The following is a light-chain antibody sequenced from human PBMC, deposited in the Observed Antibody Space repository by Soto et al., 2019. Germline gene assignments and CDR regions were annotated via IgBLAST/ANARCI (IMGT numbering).Light chain of an antibody. J-gene: IGKJ4*01. CDR2: NAS. Sequence: EIVLTQSPATLSLSPGDSATLSCTASQAIHIFLAWYQQKPGQAPRLLIYNASQRATGIPARFTGSGSGTDFTLTISSLGPEDFAVYYCQQRYNWPPLTFGGGTKVAIK. CDR3: QQRYNWPPLT. V-gene: IGKV3-11*01. CDR1: QAIHIF.